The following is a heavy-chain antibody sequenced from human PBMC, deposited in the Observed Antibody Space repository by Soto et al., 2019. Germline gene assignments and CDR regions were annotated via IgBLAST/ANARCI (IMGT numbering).Heavy chain of an antibody. J-gene: IGHJ4*02. CDR1: GGTFSSYA. Sequence: QVQLVQSGAEVKKPGSSVKVSCKASGGTFSSYAISWVRQAPGQGLEWMGGIIPIFGTANYAQKFQGRVTIXAXXSTSTAYTELSSLRSEDTAVYYCARDVIAAAGTAGWGQGTLVTVSS. D-gene: IGHD6-13*01. CDR3: ARDVIAAAGTAG. V-gene: IGHV1-69*12. CDR2: IIPIFGTA.